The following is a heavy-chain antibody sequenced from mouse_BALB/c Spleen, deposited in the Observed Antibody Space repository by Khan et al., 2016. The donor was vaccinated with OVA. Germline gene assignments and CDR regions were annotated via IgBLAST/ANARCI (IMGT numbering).Heavy chain of an antibody. CDR1: GYTFTKYW. CDR3: ARPYYYGSTYDTMDA. J-gene: IGHJ4*01. V-gene: IGHV1-63*02. Sequence: QVQLKQSGAELVRPGTSVKMSCKAAGYTFTKYWIGWVKQRPGHGLEWIGDIYPGNGNTNYNEKFKGKATLTADTSSSTAYMHLNSLTSEDSAIYYCARPYYYGSTYDTMDARGQGTSVTVSS. CDR2: IYPGNGNT. D-gene: IGHD1-1*01.